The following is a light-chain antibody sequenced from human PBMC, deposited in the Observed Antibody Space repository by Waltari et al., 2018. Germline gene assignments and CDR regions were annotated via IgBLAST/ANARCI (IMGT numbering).Light chain of an antibody. J-gene: IGKJ5*01. CDR3: QQRHSYPIT. V-gene: IGKV1-9*01. CDR1: PGISNY. Sequence: IQLTQSPPSLSASVGDSVTITCRASPGISNYLAWYQQKPGKAPQLLIHTASTLQSGVPSRFSGSGSGIDFTLTISSLQPEDFATYYCQQRHSYPITFGQGTRLDIK. CDR2: TAS.